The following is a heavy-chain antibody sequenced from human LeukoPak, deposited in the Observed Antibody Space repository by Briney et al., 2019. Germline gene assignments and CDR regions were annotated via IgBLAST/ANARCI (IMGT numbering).Heavy chain of an antibody. Sequence: ASVKVSCKASGYTFTSYYMHWVRQAPGQGLEWMGIINPSGGSTSYAQKFQGRVTMTRDTSTSTVYMELSSLRSEDTAVYYCASYSGFTGDAFDIWGQGTMVTVSS. CDR3: ASYSGFTGDAFDI. D-gene: IGHD1-26*01. V-gene: IGHV1-46*01. J-gene: IGHJ3*02. CDR2: INPSGGST. CDR1: GYTFTSYY.